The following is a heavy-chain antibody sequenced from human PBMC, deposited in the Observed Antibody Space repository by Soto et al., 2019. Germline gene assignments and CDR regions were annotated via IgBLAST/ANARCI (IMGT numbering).Heavy chain of an antibody. CDR3: ARLYGLDPFDI. J-gene: IGHJ3*02. V-gene: IGHV4-28*01. Sequence: SETLPNTCACSGYCTRRRNWWGWIRQPPGKGLEWIGYIYYSGTTYYNPSLKSRVTMSVDTSKNQFSLKLTSVTAVDTAVYYCARLYGLDPFDIWGQGTMVT. D-gene: IGHD3-16*02. CDR2: IYYSGTT. CDR1: GYCTRRRNW.